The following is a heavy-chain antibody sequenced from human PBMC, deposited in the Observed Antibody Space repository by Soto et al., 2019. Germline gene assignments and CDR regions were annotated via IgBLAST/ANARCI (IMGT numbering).Heavy chain of an antibody. D-gene: IGHD3-10*01. CDR2: IYYSGIT. J-gene: IGHJ4*02. V-gene: IGHV4-39*01. CDR1: GASISSTSYY. CDR3: ARLQGSYYYGSGSYLYYFDY. Sequence: SETLSLTCTVSGASISSTSYYWGWIRQPPGKGLEWIGTIYYSGITYYNPSLKSRVTISVDTSKNQFSLKLSSVTAADTALYYCARLQGSYYYGSGSYLYYFDYWGPGTLVTVSS.